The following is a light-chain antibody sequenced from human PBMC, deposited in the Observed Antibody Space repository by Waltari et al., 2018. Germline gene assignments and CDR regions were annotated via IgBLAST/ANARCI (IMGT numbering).Light chain of an antibody. Sequence: EIVLTQSPAPLSFSPGERVILPSRDSQYITGGWMTWYHQKPGQTPRLLIYAASTRAPGVPDRFSGSGSGTDFTLTISRLEPEDSGVYYCQQYVGSVVTFGGGTKVEIK. CDR3: QQYVGSVVT. CDR2: AAS. CDR1: QYITGGW. V-gene: IGKV3-20*01. J-gene: IGKJ4*01.